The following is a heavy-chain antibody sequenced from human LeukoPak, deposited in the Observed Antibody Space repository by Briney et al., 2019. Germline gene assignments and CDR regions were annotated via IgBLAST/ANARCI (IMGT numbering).Heavy chain of an antibody. D-gene: IGHD3-3*01. V-gene: IGHV1-18*01. Sequence: ASVKVSCKASGYTFTSYGISWVRQAPGQGLEWMGWISAYNGNTNYAQKLQGRVTMTTDTSTSTAYMELRSLRSDDTAVYYCARGKNLKLRFLEWLSPTYYFDYWGQGTLVTVSS. CDR3: ARGKNLKLRFLEWLSPTYYFDY. J-gene: IGHJ4*02. CDR2: ISAYNGNT. CDR1: GYTFTSYG.